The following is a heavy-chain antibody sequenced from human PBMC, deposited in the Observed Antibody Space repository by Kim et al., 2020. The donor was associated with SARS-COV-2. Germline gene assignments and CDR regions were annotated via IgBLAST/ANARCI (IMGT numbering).Heavy chain of an antibody. CDR1: GGSISSGGYY. CDR2: IYYSGST. CDR3: ARGSTKFDF. D-gene: IGHD1-26*01. Sequence: SETLSLTCSVSGGSISSGGYYWSWIRQHPGKGLEWIGYIYYSGSTSYNPSLKSRITISVDTSKNQFSLRVNSVTAADTAVYYCARGSTKFDFWGQGTLVTVSS. J-gene: IGHJ4*02. V-gene: IGHV4-31*03.